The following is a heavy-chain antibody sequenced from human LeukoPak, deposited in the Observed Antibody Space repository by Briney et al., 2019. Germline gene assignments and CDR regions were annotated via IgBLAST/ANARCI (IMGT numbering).Heavy chain of an antibody. CDR3: ARGVKGQQLGY. J-gene: IGHJ4*02. CDR2: MNPNSGNT. V-gene: IGHV1-8*01. CDR1: GYTFSNYD. D-gene: IGHD6-13*01. Sequence: ASVNVSCKASGYTFSNYDIIWVRQATGQGLEWMGWMNPNSGNTGYTQNFQGRVTMTRNTSISTAYVDLSSLRSEDTAVYYCARGVKGQQLGYWGQGPWSPSPQ.